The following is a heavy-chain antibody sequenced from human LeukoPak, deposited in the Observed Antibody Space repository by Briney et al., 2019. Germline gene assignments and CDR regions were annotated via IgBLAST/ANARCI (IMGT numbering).Heavy chain of an antibody. CDR2: INHSGRT. Sequence: KSSETLSLTCAVSGGSFSGYYWTWIRQPPGKGLEWIGEINHSGRTNYNPSLKSRVIISVDTSKNQFSLKVNSVTAADTAVYYCARPLGYRSDSRCPQSWFDPWGQGTLVTVSS. D-gene: IGHD2-15*01. V-gene: IGHV4-34*01. CDR1: GGSFSGYY. CDR3: ARPLGYRSDSRCPQSWFDP. J-gene: IGHJ5*02.